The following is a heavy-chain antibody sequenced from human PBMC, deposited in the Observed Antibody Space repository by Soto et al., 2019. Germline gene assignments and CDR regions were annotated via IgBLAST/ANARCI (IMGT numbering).Heavy chain of an antibody. CDR2: ISYDGRET. J-gene: IGHJ4*02. D-gene: IGHD2-21*02. V-gene: IGHV3-30-3*01. CDR3: ATDPVAVTGSFIDS. CDR1: GFTFSAYA. Sequence: GGSLRLSCAASGFTFSAYAFHWVRQAPGKGLEWLSVISYDGRETHYADSVEGRFIISRDSSEKTAYLQMNSLRGDDTAVYFCATDPVAVTGSFIDSWGQGTLVTVSS.